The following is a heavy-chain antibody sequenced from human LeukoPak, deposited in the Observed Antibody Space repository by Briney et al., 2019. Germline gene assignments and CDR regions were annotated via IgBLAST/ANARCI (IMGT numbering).Heavy chain of an antibody. Sequence: ASVKVSCKSSGYTFTCYYMHWVRQAPGQGLEWMGWINPNSGGTNYAQKFTGRVTMTRDTSIRKAYMELSRLRSDDTAVYYCARVATASSYWGQGTLVTVSS. D-gene: IGHD5-18*01. CDR2: INPNSGGT. V-gene: IGHV1-2*02. CDR1: GYTFTCYY. J-gene: IGHJ4*02. CDR3: ARVATASSY.